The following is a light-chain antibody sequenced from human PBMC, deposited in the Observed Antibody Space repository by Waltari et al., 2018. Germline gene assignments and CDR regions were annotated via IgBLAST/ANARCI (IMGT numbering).Light chain of an antibody. CDR1: SGHSSNV. CDR2: VNSDGSH. V-gene: IGLV4-69*01. CDR3: QTGGHGTWV. Sequence: QLVLTQSPSASASLGASVKLTCTLSSGHSSNVIAWLQQQPGKGPRFLMKVNSDGSHRKGDVIPVRFSVSSSGAERYLSISSLQSEDEADYFCQTGGHGTWVFGGGTKLTVL. J-gene: IGLJ3*02.